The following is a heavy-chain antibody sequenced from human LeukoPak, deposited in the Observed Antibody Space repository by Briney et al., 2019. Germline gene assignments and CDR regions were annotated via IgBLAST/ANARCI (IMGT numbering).Heavy chain of an antibody. CDR1: GASFSDYN. Sequence: SETLSLTCTVYGASFSDYNRTWIRQAPGKGLEWIGEVTHSGRTNYNPSLESRLTISVDTSNNQFSLNLRSVTVADTAVYYCARVFHLIDHWGQGTLVTVSS. CDR3: ARVFHLIDH. CDR2: VTHSGRT. J-gene: IGHJ4*02. V-gene: IGHV4-34*01.